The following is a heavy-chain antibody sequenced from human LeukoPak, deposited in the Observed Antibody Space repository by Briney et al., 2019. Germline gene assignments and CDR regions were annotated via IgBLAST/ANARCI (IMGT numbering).Heavy chain of an antibody. J-gene: IGHJ4*02. D-gene: IGHD6-19*01. CDR3: ARSDGYSSGWYFDY. CDR2: VYYSGST. V-gene: IGHV4-59*08. Sequence: SETLSLTCTVSGGSISNYYWSWIRQPPGKGLEWIGYVYYSGSTNYNPSLKSRVTISVDTSRNQFSLKLSSVTAADTAVYYCARSDGYSSGWYFDYWGQGTLVTVSS. CDR1: GGSISNYY.